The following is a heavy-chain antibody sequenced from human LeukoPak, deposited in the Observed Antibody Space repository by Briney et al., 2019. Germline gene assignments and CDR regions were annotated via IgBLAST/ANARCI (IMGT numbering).Heavy chain of an antibody. D-gene: IGHD2-15*01. J-gene: IGHJ4*02. CDR1: GYTFTSYG. CDR2: ISAYNGNT. V-gene: IGHV1-18*04. Sequence: ASVKVSCKASGYTFTSYGISWVRQAPGQGLEWMGWISAYNGNTNYAQKLQGRVTMTTDTSTSTAYMELRSLRSDDTAVYYCARMGIRCSGGSCCLFDYWGQGTLVTVSS. CDR3: ARMGIRCSGGSCCLFDY.